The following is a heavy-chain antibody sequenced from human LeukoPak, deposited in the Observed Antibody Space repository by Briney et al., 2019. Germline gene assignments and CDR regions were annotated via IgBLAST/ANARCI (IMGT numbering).Heavy chain of an antibody. J-gene: IGHJ4*02. CDR3: ALSRVSTSWSDLDY. Sequence: GGSLRLSCAASGFAFSSYGMHWVRQAPGKGLEWVAVISYDGSNKYYADSVKGRFTISRDNSKNTLYLQMNSLRAEDAAVYYCALSRVSTSWSDLDYWGQGTLVTVSS. CDR1: GFAFSSYG. CDR2: ISYDGSNK. V-gene: IGHV3-30*03. D-gene: IGHD2-2*01.